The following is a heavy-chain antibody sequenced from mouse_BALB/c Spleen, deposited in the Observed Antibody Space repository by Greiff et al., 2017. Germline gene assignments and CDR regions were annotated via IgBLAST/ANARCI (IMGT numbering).Heavy chain of an antibody. V-gene: IGHV5-6-3*01. CDR3: ARDDYDRAWFAY. CDR2: INSNGGST. CDR1: GFTFSSYG. D-gene: IGHD2-4*01. J-gene: IGHJ3*01. Sequence: EVKLVESGGGLVQPGGSLKLSCAASGFTFSSYGMSWVRQTPDKRLELVATINSNGGSTYYPDSVKGRFTISRDNAKNTLYLQMSSLKSEDTAMYYCARDDYDRAWFAYWGQGTLVTVSA.